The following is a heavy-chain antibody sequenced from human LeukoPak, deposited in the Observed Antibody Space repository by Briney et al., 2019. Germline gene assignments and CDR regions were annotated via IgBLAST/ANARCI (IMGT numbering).Heavy chain of an antibody. J-gene: IGHJ4*02. CDR1: GGSISSYY. CDR2: IYYSGST. CDR3: ARAFAPDSSGYYFDY. V-gene: IGHV4-59*01. Sequence: SETLSLTCTVSGGSISSYYWNWIRQPPGKGLEWIGYIYYSGSTNYNPSLKSRVTISVDTSKNQFSLKLSSVTAADTAVYYCARAFAPDSSGYYFDYWGQGTLVTVSS. D-gene: IGHD3-22*01.